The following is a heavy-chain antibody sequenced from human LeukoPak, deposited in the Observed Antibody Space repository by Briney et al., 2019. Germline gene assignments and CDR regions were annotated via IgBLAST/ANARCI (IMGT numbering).Heavy chain of an antibody. CDR2: ISSNGAYI. J-gene: IGHJ4*02. CDR3: AREGGRGSSNLDYFDY. CDR1: GFTFSRYT. Sequence: GGSLRLSCAASGFTFSRYTINWVRQAPGKGLEWVSSISSNGAYIYYADSMEGRSTISRDNAKTSLSLQMDSLRAEDTAIYYCAREGGRGSSNLDYFDYWGQGMLVTVSS. V-gene: IGHV3-21*01. D-gene: IGHD2-15*01.